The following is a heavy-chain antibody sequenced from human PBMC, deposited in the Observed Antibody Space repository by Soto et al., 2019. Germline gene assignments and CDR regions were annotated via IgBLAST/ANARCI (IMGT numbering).Heavy chain of an antibody. CDR2: IYHSGTT. CDR1: GGSISSSSW. J-gene: IGHJ4*02. Sequence: QVQLQESGPGLVKPPGTLSLTCAVSGGSISSSSWWSWVRLPPGKGLEWIGEIYHSGTTNYSPSLKSRVTMSVDKSKNQFSLTLSSVTAADTAVYYCARRGDGSGSLDYWGQGTLVTVSS. CDR3: ARRGDGSGSLDY. D-gene: IGHD3-10*01. V-gene: IGHV4-4*03.